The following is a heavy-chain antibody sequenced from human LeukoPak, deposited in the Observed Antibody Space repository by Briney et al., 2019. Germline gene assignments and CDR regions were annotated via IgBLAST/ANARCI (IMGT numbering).Heavy chain of an antibody. Sequence: SETLSLTCTVSGGSISSYYWPWIRQPAGKGLEWIGRIYSSGSTGFNPSLKSRVTMSVDTSKKLFSLKLKSVTAADTAVYYCARDGSSWPFFEYWGQGILVTVAS. CDR2: IYSSGST. CDR1: GGSISSYY. J-gene: IGHJ4*02. D-gene: IGHD6-13*01. V-gene: IGHV4-4*07. CDR3: ARDGSSWPFFEY.